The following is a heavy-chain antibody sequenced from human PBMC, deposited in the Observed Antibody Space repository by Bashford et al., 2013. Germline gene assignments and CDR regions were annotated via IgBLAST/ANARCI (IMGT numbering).Heavy chain of an antibody. CDR3: ARQAPVETLYYFDY. J-gene: IGHJ4*02. CDR1: GGSISSGSYY. CDR2: IYYSGSA. V-gene: IGHV4-39*01. D-gene: IGHD5-24*01. Sequence: SETLSLTCTVSGGSISSGSYYWGWIRQPPGKGLEWIGSIYYSGSAYYNPSLKRRVTISVDTSMNQFSLKLTSVTAADTAVYYCARQAPVETLYYFDYWGQGTLVTVSS.